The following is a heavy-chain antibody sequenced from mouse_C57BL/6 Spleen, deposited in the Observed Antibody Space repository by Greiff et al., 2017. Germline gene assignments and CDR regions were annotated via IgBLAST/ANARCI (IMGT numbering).Heavy chain of an antibody. CDR3: ARGPTTVVATDFDY. CDR1: GYAFSSSW. D-gene: IGHD1-1*01. CDR2: IYPGDGDT. V-gene: IGHV1-82*01. J-gene: IGHJ2*01. Sequence: QVHVKQSGPELVKPGASVKISCKASGYAFSSSWMNWVKQRPGKGLEWIGRIYPGDGDTNYNGKFKGKATLTADKSSSTAYMQLSSLTSEDSAVYFCARGPTTVVATDFDYWGQGTTLTVSS.